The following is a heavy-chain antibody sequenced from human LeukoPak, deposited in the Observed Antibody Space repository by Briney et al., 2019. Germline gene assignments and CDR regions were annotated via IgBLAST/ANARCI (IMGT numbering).Heavy chain of an antibody. Sequence: GGSLRLSCAASGFTFSSYAMSWVRQAPGKGLEWVSAISGSGGSTYYADSVKGRFTISRDNSKNTLYLQMNSLRAEDTAVYYCAKDQLNSSGWYFVDYYNGMDVWGQGTTVTVSS. D-gene: IGHD6-19*01. CDR2: ISGSGGST. CDR3: AKDQLNSSGWYFVDYYNGMDV. V-gene: IGHV3-23*01. CDR1: GFTFSSYA. J-gene: IGHJ6*02.